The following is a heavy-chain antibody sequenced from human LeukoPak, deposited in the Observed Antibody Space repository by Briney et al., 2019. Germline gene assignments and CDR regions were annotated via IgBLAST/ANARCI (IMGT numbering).Heavy chain of an antibody. CDR2: ISGSGGST. V-gene: IGHV3-23*01. J-gene: IGHJ6*02. Sequence: SGGSLGLSCAASGFTFSSYSMNWVRQAPGKGLEWVSAISGSGGSTYYADSVKGRFTISRDNSKNTLYLQMNSLRAEDTAVYYCAKRSGYYYGMDVWGQGTTVTVSS. CDR3: AKRSGYYYGMDV. CDR1: GFTFSSYS. D-gene: IGHD3-10*01.